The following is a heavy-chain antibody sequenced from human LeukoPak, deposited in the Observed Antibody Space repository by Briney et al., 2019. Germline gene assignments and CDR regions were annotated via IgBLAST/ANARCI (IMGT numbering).Heavy chain of an antibody. CDR1: GGTFSSYA. CDR3: AREPRTLRLGELSFINWFDP. V-gene: IGHV1-69*04. J-gene: IGHJ5*02. D-gene: IGHD3-16*02. Sequence: SVKVSCKASGGTFSSYAISWVRQAPGQELEWMGRITPILGIANYAQKFQGRVTITADKSTSTAYMELSSLRSEDTAVYYCAREPRTLRLGELSFINWFDPWGQGTLVTVSS. CDR2: ITPILGIA.